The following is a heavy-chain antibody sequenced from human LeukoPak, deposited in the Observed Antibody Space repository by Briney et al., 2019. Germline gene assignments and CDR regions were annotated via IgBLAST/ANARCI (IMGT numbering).Heavy chain of an antibody. Sequence: GGSLRLSCSASGFTFNRFYLHWVRQAPGKGLEFVSHISSNGATTYYADSVKGRFTISRDNSKNTLYLQMNSLRAEDTAVYYCASSLLAAAVVRYWGQGTLVTVSS. J-gene: IGHJ4*02. CDR2: ISSNGATT. D-gene: IGHD6-13*01. CDR1: GFTFNRFY. CDR3: ASSLLAAAVVRY. V-gene: IGHV3-64*04.